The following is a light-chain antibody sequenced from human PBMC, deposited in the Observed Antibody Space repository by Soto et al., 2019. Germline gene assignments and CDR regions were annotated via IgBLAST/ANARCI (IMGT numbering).Light chain of an antibody. Sequence: QSVLTQPPSVSGAPGQRVTISCTGSSSNIGAGYDVHWYQQLPGTAPKLLIYGNSNRPSGVPDRFSGSKSGNSASLAITGLQAEDEADYYCQSYDSSLSVYVVFGGGTKLTVL. CDR3: QSYDSSLSVYVV. V-gene: IGLV1-40*01. CDR1: SSNIGAGYD. J-gene: IGLJ2*01. CDR2: GNS.